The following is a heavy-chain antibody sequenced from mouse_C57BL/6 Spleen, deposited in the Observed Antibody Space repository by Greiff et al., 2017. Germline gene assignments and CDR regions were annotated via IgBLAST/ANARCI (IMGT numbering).Heavy chain of an antibody. J-gene: IGHJ4*01. CDR1: GFSLTSYG. D-gene: IGHD2-1*01. CDR3: AKRGIYGNYDAMDY. V-gene: IGHV2-5*01. Sequence: VMLVESGPGLVQPSQSLSITCTVSGFSLTSYGVHWVRQSPGKGLEWLGVIWRGGSTDYNAAFMSRLSITKNNSKSQVFFKMNSLQADDTAIYYCAKRGIYGNYDAMDYWGQGTSVTVSS. CDR2: IWRGGST.